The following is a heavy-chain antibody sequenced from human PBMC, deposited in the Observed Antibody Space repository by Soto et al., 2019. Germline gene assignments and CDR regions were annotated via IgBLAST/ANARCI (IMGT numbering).Heavy chain of an antibody. CDR2: IFYTGST. Sequence: SETLSHTCTVSGSSISSYYWSWIRQPPGKGLEWIGCIFYTGSTYYSPSLKGRLTISVDPSKNQFSLKLTYVTAADTAMYYCARPKTIGAAAGKGWFDPWGQGTLVTVSS. CDR1: GSSISSYY. D-gene: IGHD6-13*01. CDR3: ARPKTIGAAAGKGWFDP. J-gene: IGHJ5*02. V-gene: IGHV4-59*04.